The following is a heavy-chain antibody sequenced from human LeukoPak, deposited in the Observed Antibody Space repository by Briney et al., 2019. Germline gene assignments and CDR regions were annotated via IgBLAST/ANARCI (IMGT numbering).Heavy chain of an antibody. J-gene: IGHJ4*02. CDR2: MYYSGST. CDR3: AREMRSPRGGFDY. D-gene: IGHD3-10*01. V-gene: IGHV4-39*07. Sequence: SETLSLTCTVSSGSISSTSYYWGWIRQPPGMGLEWIGSMYYSGSTYYNPSLKSRVTVSVDTSKSQFSLKLSSVTAADTAVYYCAREMRSPRGGFDYWDQGALVTVSS. CDR1: SGSISSTSYY.